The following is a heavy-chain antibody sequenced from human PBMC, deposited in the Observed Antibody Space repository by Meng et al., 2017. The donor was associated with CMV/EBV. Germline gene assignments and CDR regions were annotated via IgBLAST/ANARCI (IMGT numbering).Heavy chain of an antibody. CDR2: IIPILGIA. CDR1: GGTFSSYA. Sequence: SVKVSCKASGGTFSSYAISWVRQAPGQGLEWMGGIIPILGIANYAQKFQGRVTITADKSTSTAYMELSSLRSEDMALYYCAKDKGGTWFGELNAFDIWGQGTMVTVSS. CDR3: AKDKGGTWFGELNAFDI. J-gene: IGHJ3*02. V-gene: IGHV1-69*10. D-gene: IGHD3-10*01.